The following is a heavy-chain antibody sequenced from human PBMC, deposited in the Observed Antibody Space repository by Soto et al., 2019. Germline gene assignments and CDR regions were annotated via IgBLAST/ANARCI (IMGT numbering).Heavy chain of an antibody. CDR3: ARSQGGSSSLDIYYYYYYGMDV. CDR1: GGTFSSYA. J-gene: IGHJ6*02. CDR2: SIPIFGTA. D-gene: IGHD2-15*01. V-gene: IGHV1-69*01. Sequence: QVQLVQSGAEVKKPGSSVKVSCKAPGGTFSSYAISWVRQAPGQGLEWMGGSIPIFGTAKYAQKFQGRVTITADESTSTGYMELSSLRSEDTPVYYCARSQGGSSSLDIYYYYYYGMDVWGQGTTVTVSS.